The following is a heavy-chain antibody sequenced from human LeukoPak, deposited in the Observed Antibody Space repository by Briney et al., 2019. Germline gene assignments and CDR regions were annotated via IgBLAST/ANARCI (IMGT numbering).Heavy chain of an antibody. D-gene: IGHD2-21*02. V-gene: IGHV1-69*13. CDR2: IIPIFGTA. Sequence: GASVKVSCKASGYTFTSFDFNWVRQAPGQGLEWMGGIIPIFGTANYAQKFQGRVTITADESTSTAYMELSSLRSEDTAVYYCARNGLAYCGGDCYSGYFQHWGQGTLVTVSS. J-gene: IGHJ1*01. CDR1: GYTFTSFD. CDR3: ARNGLAYCGGDCYSGYFQH.